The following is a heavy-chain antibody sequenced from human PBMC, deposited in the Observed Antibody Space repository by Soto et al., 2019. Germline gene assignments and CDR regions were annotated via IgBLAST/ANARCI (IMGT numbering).Heavy chain of an antibody. J-gene: IGHJ6*01. CDR1: GGTISTYH. D-gene: IGHD4-4*01. CDR2: IYYNGSP. CDR3: ARGSAVPTRRWMDV. Sequence: QVRLQESSPGLVKPSETLSLTCTVSGGTISTYHWNWVRQPPGKGLEWIGYIYYNGSPNYNPSLRGRAILSVDTSKSWFSLRLDSLTAADTAVYYCARGSAVPTRRWMDVW. V-gene: IGHV4-59*01.